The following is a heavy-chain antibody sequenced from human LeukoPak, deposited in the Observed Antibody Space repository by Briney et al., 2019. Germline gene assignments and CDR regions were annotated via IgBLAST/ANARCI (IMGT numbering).Heavy chain of an antibody. CDR1: GGSLSSYY. CDR2: IYYSGST. J-gene: IGHJ3*02. V-gene: IGHV4-59*13. Sequence: SETLSLTRTVSGGSLSSYYWRWIRQPPGEGLEWIGDIYYSGSTNFNPSLKSRVTISVDTSKNQFSLKLSSVTAADTAVYYCARLGYAQGYGGNKAFDIWGHGTMVTVSS. D-gene: IGHD4-23*01. CDR3: ARLGYAQGYGGNKAFDI.